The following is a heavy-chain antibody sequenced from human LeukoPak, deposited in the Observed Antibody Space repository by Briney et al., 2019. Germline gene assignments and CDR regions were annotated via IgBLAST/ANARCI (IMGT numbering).Heavy chain of an antibody. V-gene: IGHV3-7*01. CDR3: ARMPFTRNDYYGLDV. Sequence: GGSLRLSCVASGLTFSSCFMTWVRRTPEKGLEWVANIKPDGSEKYYMDSVKGRVTISRDNAKNSVYLQMNSLRAEDTALYYCARMPFTRNDYYGLDVWGQGTTVTVSS. D-gene: IGHD3-10*01. J-gene: IGHJ6*02. CDR1: GLTFSSCF. CDR2: IKPDGSEK.